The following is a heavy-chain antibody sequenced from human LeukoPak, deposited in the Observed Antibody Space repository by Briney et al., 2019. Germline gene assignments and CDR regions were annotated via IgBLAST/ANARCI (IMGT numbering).Heavy chain of an antibody. CDR2: ISYDGSNK. CDR3: AKDGDTMSGTYYYDMDV. J-gene: IGHJ6*03. D-gene: IGHD1-26*01. CDR1: GFTFSNYG. V-gene: IGHV3-30*18. Sequence: GGSLRLSCTASGFTFSNYGMHWVRQAPGKGLEWVAVISYDGSNKYYADSVKGRFTISRDNSKNTLYLQMNSLRAEDTAVYYCAKDGDTMSGTYYYDMDVWGKGTTVTIS.